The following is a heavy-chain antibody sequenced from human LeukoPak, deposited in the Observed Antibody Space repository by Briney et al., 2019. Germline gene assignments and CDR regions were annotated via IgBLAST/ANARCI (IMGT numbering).Heavy chain of an antibody. V-gene: IGHV3-74*01. D-gene: IGHD5-12*01. Sequence: GGSLRLSCAASGFTFSSFWMHWVRRAPGKGLMWVSRVNSDGRIKNYADSVKGRFTISRDNAKNTLYLQMNSLRAEDTAVYYCARVRATFSPHFDNWGQGTLVTVSS. CDR2: VNSDGRIK. CDR1: GFTFSSFW. J-gene: IGHJ4*02. CDR3: ARVRATFSPHFDN.